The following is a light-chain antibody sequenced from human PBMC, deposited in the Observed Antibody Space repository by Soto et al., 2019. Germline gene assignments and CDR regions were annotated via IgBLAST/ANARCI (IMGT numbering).Light chain of an antibody. Sequence: QSVLTQPRSVSGSPGQSVTISCTGTSSDVGGYNYVSWYQQHPGKAPKLMIYDVSKRPSGVPDRFSGSKSGNTASLTISGLQAEDEADYYCCSYAGSYTPDVGFGGGTKVTVL. CDR3: CSYAGSYTPDVG. J-gene: IGLJ2*01. CDR1: SSDVGGYNY. CDR2: DVS. V-gene: IGLV2-11*01.